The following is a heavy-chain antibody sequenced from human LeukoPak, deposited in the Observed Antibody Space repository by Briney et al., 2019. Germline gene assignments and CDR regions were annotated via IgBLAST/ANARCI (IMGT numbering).Heavy chain of an antibody. V-gene: IGHV4-34*01. CDR1: GGSFSGYY. Sequence: PSETLSLTCAVYGGSFSGYYWSWIRQPPGKGLEWIGEINHSGGTNYNPSLKSRVTISVDTSKNQFSLKLSSVTAADTAVYYCARGSRLRRSDYWGQGTLVTVSS. D-gene: IGHD4-17*01. J-gene: IGHJ4*02. CDR3: ARGSRLRRSDY. CDR2: INHSGGT.